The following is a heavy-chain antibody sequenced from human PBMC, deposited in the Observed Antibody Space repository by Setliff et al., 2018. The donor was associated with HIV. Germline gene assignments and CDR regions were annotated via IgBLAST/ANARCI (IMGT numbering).Heavy chain of an antibody. J-gene: IGHJ5*02. CDR2: MNDDGRT. CDR3: AKGVKWLAP. D-gene: IGHD3-16*01. CDR1: GFTVSNNY. V-gene: IGHV3-53*01. Sequence: GGSLRLSCAASGFTVSNNYMTWVRQAPGKGLEWVSVMNDDGRTFYADSVKGRFTISRDNSINILYLHMNSLIAEDTAVYYCAKGVKWLAPWGRGTLVTV.